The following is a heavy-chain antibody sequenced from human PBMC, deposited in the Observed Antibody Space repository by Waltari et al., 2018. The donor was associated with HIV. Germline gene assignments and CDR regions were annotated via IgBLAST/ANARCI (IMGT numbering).Heavy chain of an antibody. V-gene: IGHV1-3*01. D-gene: IGHD6-19*01. J-gene: IGHJ4*02. CDR2: INAGNGNT. CDR3: ARLKGIAVAGKGWYFDY. Sequence: QVQLVQSGAEVKKPGASVKVSCKASGYTFTSYAMHWVRQAPGQRLEWMGWINAGNGNTKYSQKVQGRGTITSDTSASTAYMELSSLRSEDTAVYYCARLKGIAVAGKGWYFDYWGQGTLVTVSS. CDR1: GYTFTSYA.